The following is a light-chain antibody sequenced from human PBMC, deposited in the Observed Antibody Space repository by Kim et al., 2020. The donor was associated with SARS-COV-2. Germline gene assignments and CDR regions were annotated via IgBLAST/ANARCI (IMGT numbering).Light chain of an antibody. CDR2: YND. Sequence: RQRVTISCSGNSSNIENNAVNWYQQFPGKAPKLLIYYNDLLSSGVSDRFSGSKSGTSASLAISGLQSEDEADYYCETWDDSVNGWVFGGGTQLTVL. J-gene: IGLJ3*02. CDR3: ETWDDSVNGWV. V-gene: IGLV1-36*01. CDR1: SSNIENNA.